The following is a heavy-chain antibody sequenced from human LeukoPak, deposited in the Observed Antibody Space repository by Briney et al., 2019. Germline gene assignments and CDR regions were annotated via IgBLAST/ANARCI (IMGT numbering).Heavy chain of an antibody. Sequence: SETLSLTCTFSGGSISSGDYYWSWIRQPPGKGLEWIGYIYYSGSTYYNPSLKSRVTISVDTSKNQFSLKLSSVTAADTAVYYCARGNYDFWGGYAYYFDYWGQGTLVTVSS. D-gene: IGHD3-3*01. CDR2: IYYSGST. CDR3: ARGNYDFWGGYAYYFDY. J-gene: IGHJ4*02. CDR1: GGSISSGDYY. V-gene: IGHV4-30-4*08.